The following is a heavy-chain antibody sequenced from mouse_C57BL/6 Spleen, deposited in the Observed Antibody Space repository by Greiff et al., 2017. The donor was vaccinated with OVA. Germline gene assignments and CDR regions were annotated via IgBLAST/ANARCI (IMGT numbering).Heavy chain of an antibody. D-gene: IGHD2-4*01. V-gene: IGHV3-6*01. CDR1: GYSITSGYY. Sequence: EVQLVESGPGLVKPSQSLSLTCSVTGYSITSGYYWNWIRQFPGTKLEWMGYISYDGSNNYNPYLKNLISITHNTSKNHFFLKFNSVTTKDTATYYCSKNELRLSNYYAMDYWGQGTSVTVSS. J-gene: IGHJ4*01. CDR2: ISYDGSN. CDR3: SKNELRLSNYYAMDY.